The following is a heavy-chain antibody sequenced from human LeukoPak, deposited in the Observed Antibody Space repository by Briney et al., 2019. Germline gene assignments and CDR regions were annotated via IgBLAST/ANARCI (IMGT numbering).Heavy chain of an antibody. V-gene: IGHV4-59*01. CDR1: AGSISSYY. CDR3: ARTPLRGATFFTSYPNWFDT. J-gene: IGHJ5*02. CDR2: IYYSGST. D-gene: IGHD3-10*01. Sequence: PSETLSLTCTVSAGSISSYYWSWLRQPPGKGLEWIGYIYYSGSTNYNPSLKSLVTISVDTSKNQFSLKLSSVTAADTAVYYCARTPLRGATFFTSYPNWFDTWGQGTLVTVSS.